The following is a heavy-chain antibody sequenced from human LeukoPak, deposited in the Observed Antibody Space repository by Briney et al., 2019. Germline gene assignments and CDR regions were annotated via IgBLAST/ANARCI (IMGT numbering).Heavy chain of an antibody. D-gene: IGHD2-21*01. CDR1: GFTFIVYT. J-gene: IGHJ3*02. CDR2: ISSDGGNT. V-gene: IGHV3-43*01. CDR3: AKDCQPGPVGMTTFDI. Sequence: PGGSLRVSCVASGFTFIVYTMHWIRQAPGKGVWCVSLISSDGGNTDYAESVQGRFTISRDNSKNSLYLQMNSLRTEDTALYYCAKDCQPGPVGMTTFDIWGQGTMVTVSS.